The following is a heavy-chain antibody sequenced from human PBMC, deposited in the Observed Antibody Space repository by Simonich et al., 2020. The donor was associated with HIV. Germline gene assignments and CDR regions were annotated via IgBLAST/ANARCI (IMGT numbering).Heavy chain of an antibody. J-gene: IGHJ3*02. CDR1: GFTFSSYA. D-gene: IGHD1-26*01. V-gene: IGHV3-23*01. CDR3: AKDGRELDAFDI. Sequence: EVQLLESGGGLVQPGGSLRLSCAASGFTFSSYAMSWVRQAPGKGLEWVSAIGGSGGSTYYADSVKGRFTISRDNSKNTLYLQMNSRRAEDTAVYYCAKDGRELDAFDIWGQGTMVTVSS. CDR2: IGGSGGST.